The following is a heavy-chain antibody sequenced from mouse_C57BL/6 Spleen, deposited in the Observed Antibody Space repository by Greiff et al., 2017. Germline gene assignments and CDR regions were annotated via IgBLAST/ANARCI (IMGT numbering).Heavy chain of an antibody. V-gene: IGHV1-55*01. J-gene: IGHJ3*01. CDR1: GYTFTSYW. Sequence: QVQLQQPGAELVKPGASVKMSCKASGYTFTSYWITWVQQSPGQGLEWIGDIYPGSGSTNYNEKFKSKATLTVDTSSSTAYMQLSSLTSEDSAVYYCARSRGSGYGFAYWGQGTLVTVSA. D-gene: IGHD3-2*02. CDR2: IYPGSGST. CDR3: ARSRGSGYGFAY.